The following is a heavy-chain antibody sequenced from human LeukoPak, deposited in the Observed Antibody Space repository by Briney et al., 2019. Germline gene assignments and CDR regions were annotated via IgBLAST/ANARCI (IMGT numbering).Heavy chain of an antibody. CDR3: VVSGGDYYDSSGFKKGGDY. CDR2: SNAGNGNT. V-gene: IGHV1-3*02. CDR1: GYTFTSYA. J-gene: IGHJ4*02. D-gene: IGHD3-22*01. Sequence: ASVEVSCKASGYTFTSYAMHWVRQAPGQRLEWMGWSNAGNGNTKYSQEFQGRVTITRDTSASTAYMELSSLRSEDMAVYYCVVSGGDYYDSSGFKKGGDYWGQGTLVTVSS.